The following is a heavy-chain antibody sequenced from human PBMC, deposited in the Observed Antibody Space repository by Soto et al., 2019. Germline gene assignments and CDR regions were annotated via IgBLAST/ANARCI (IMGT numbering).Heavy chain of an antibody. V-gene: IGHV4-4*02. CDR3: ARVGYCSGGSCYPVYYGMDV. CDR2: IFHTGRS. CDR1: GGSISGSISSSDW. Sequence: QVRLQESGPGLVEPSGTLSLTCAVSGGSISGSISSSDWWSWVRQPPGKGLEWIGQIFHTGRSTSNPSLRSRVTISVDKSKNQFSLKLSSVTAADTAVYYCARVGYCSGGSCYPVYYGMDVW. J-gene: IGHJ6*01. D-gene: IGHD2-15*01.